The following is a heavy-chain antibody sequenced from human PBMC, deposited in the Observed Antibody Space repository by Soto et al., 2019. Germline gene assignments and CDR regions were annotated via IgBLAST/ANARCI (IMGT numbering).Heavy chain of an antibody. CDR2: INVGNGGT. CDR1: GYTFSSYG. V-gene: IGHV1-3*01. CDR3: ARQDAFDV. Sequence: ASVKVSCKASGYTFSSYGMHWVRQAPGHRLEWMGWINVGNGGTAYSQKFRPRVTITRDTTASTAYMELNSLISEDTAVYYCARQDAFDVWGQGTMVSVSS. J-gene: IGHJ3*01.